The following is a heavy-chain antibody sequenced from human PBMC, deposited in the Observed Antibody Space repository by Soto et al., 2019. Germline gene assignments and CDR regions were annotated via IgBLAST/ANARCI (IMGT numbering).Heavy chain of an antibody. CDR1: GGSISSGDYY. Sequence: SETLSLTCTVSGGSISSGDYYWSWIRQPPGKGLEWIGYIYYSGSTYYNPSLKSRVTISVDTSKNQFSLKLSSVTAADTAVYYCARLSYYYYYGMDVWGQGTTVTVSS. V-gene: IGHV4-30-4*01. J-gene: IGHJ6*02. CDR3: ARLSYYYYYGMDV. CDR2: IYYSGST.